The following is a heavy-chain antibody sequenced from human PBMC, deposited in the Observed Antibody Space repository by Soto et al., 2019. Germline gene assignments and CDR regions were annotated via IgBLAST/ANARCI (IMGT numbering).Heavy chain of an antibody. CDR3: AKVPAAILNYYYGMDF. CDR2: ISGSGGST. D-gene: IGHD2-2*01. CDR1: GFTFSSYA. J-gene: IGHJ6*02. V-gene: IGHV3-23*01. Sequence: GSLRLSCAASGFTFSSYAMSWVRQAPGKGLEWVSAISGSGGSTYYADSVKGRFTISRDNSKNTLYLHMNSLRAEDTAVYYCAKVPAAILNYYYGMDFWGQGTTVTVSS.